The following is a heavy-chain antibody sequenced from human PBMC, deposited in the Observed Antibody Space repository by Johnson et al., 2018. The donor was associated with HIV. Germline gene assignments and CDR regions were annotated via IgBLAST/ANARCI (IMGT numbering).Heavy chain of an antibody. CDR1: GFAFNAYG. D-gene: IGHD3-22*01. Sequence: QVQLVESGGDWVQPGGSLRLSCAASGFAFNAYGMHWVRQAPGKGLQWVTFIRYDGSNKYYADSVNGRFTISRDNSKNTLYLQMNSLRAEDTAVYYCAKDVGNYWPNAFDVWGQGTMLTVSS. J-gene: IGHJ3*01. V-gene: IGHV3-30*02. CDR2: IRYDGSNK. CDR3: AKDVGNYWPNAFDV.